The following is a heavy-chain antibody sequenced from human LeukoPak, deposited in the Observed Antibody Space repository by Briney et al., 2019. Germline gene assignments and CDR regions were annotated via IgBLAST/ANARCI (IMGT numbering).Heavy chain of an antibody. CDR3: ARDFDAYYYDSSGPLHRYFDL. CDR1: GFTFSSYS. CDR2: ISSSSSYI. J-gene: IGHJ2*01. V-gene: IGHV3-21*01. D-gene: IGHD3-22*01. Sequence: EGSLRLSCAASGFTFSSYSMNWVRQAPGKGLEWVSSISSSSSYIYYADSVKGRFTISRDNAKNSLYLQMNSLRAEDTAVYYCARDFDAYYYDSSGPLHRYFDLWGRGTLVTVSS.